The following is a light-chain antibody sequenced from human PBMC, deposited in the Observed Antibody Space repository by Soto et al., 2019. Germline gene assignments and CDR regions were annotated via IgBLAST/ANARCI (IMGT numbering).Light chain of an antibody. CDR2: DVS. V-gene: IGLV2-14*03. CDR3: RAYRSSSTE. J-gene: IGLJ2*01. Sequence: QSVLTQPASVSGSPGQSITISCTGTSSDVDGYNYISWHQQHPGKAPKLMIYDVSIRPSGVSDRFYGSKSGNTASLTISGLQAEDEADYYCRAYRSSSTEFGGGTKLTVL. CDR1: SSDVDGYNY.